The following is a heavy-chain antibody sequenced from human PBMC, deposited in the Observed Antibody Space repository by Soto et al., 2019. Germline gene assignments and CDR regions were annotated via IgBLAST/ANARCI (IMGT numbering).Heavy chain of an antibody. CDR2: MNPNSGNT. CDR1: GYTFTSYD. CDR3: AREAPPRGLDYGDYAGDAFDI. V-gene: IGHV1-8*01. Sequence: ASVKVSCKASGYTFTSYDINWVRQATGQGLEWMGWMNPNSGNTGYAQKFQGRVTMTRNTSISTAYMELSSLRSEDTAVYYCAREAPPRGLDYGDYAGDAFDIWGQGTMVT. J-gene: IGHJ3*02. D-gene: IGHD4-17*01.